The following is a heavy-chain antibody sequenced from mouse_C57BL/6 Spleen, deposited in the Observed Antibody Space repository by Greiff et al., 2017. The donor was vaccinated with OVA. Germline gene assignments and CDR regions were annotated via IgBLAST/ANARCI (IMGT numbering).Heavy chain of an antibody. CDR2: IDPSDSST. D-gene: IGHD1-1*01. J-gene: IGHJ2*01. CDR1: GYTFTSYW. CDR3: ARGRLTTVVARPYYFDY. Sequence: QVQLQQPGAELVKPGASVKLSCKASGYTFTSYWMQWVKQRPGQGLEWIGEIDPSDSSTNYNQKFKGKATLTVDTSSSTAYMQLSSLTSEDSAVYYCARGRLTTVVARPYYFDYWGQGTTLTVSS. V-gene: IGHV1-50*01.